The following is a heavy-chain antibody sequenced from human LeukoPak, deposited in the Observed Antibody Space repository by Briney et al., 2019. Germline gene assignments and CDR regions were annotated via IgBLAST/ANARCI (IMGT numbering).Heavy chain of an antibody. CDR2: IWYDGSNK. V-gene: IGHV3-33*01. CDR1: GFTFSSYG. D-gene: IGHD6-19*01. Sequence: GGSLRLSCAASGFTFSSYGMHWVRQAPGKGLEWVAVIWYDGSNKYYADSVKGRFTISRDNSKNTLYLQMNSLRAEDTAVYYCARDSRGGSGWYVGYRGQGTLVTVSS. CDR3: ARDSRGGSGWYVGY. J-gene: IGHJ4*02.